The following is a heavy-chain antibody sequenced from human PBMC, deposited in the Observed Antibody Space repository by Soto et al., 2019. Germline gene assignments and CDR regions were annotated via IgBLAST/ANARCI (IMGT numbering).Heavy chain of an antibody. CDR3: AEERYSGGDCCHFDY. J-gene: IGHJ4*01. CDR1: GFTFTNSA. Sequence: SVKVSCKTSGFTFTNSAVQWVRQARGQRLEWIGWIIVGSGNTNYLQNLQGRITITRDTSTGTAFMELSGLTSDDTAVYYCAEERYSGGDCCHFDYWG. D-gene: IGHD2-21*02. V-gene: IGHV1-58*01. CDR2: IIVGSGNT.